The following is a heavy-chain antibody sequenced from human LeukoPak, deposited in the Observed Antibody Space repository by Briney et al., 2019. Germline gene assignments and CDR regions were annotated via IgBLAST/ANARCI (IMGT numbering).Heavy chain of an antibody. CDR2: INHSGST. J-gene: IGHJ4*02. CDR1: GGSFSGYY. Sequence: SETLSLTCAVYGGSFSGYYWSWIRQPPGKGLEWIGEINHSGSTNYNPSLKSRVTTSVDTSKNQFSLKLSSVTAADTAVYYCARVKRVLAAAGTKLTYYFDYWGQGTLVTVSS. D-gene: IGHD6-13*01. CDR3: ARVKRVLAAAGTKLTYYFDY. V-gene: IGHV4-34*01.